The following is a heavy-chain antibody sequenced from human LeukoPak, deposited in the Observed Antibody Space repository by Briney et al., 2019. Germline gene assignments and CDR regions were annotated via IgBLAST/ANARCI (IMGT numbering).Heavy chain of an antibody. V-gene: IGHV3-30*03. Sequence: QPGGSLRLSCAASGFTFSSYGMHWVRQAPGKGLEWVAVISYDGSNKYYADSVKGRFTISRDNSKNTLYLQMNSLRTEDTAVYYCARDFGSGWNWFDPWGQGTLVTVSS. CDR3: ARDFGSGWNWFDP. CDR1: GFTFSSYG. D-gene: IGHD6-19*01. J-gene: IGHJ5*02. CDR2: ISYDGSNK.